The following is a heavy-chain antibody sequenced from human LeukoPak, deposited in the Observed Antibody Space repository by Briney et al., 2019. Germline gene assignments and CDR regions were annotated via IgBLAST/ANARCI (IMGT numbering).Heavy chain of an antibody. CDR2: IYYSGST. Sequence: SETLSLTCTVSGGSISSYYWSWIRQPPGKGLEWIGYIYYSGSTNYNPSLKSRVTMSVDTSKNQFSLKLSSVTAADTAVYYCARVQSRYCSGGSCSFDYWGQGTLVTVSS. V-gene: IGHV4-59*12. CDR1: GGSISSYY. CDR3: ARVQSRYCSGGSCSFDY. D-gene: IGHD2-15*01. J-gene: IGHJ4*02.